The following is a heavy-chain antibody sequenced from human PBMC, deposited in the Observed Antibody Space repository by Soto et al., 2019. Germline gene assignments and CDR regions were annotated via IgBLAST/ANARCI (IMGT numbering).Heavy chain of an antibody. Sequence: PSETLSLTCTVSGGSISSYYWSWIRQPPGKGLEWIGYMYHSGSTNYNPSLKSRVTISVDTSKNQFSLKLSFVTAADTAVYYCARNPCGGSGGSCYSGGYYYYYNGMDVWGQGTTVTVSS. J-gene: IGHJ6*02. CDR3: ARNPCGGSGGSCYSGGYYYYYNGMDV. V-gene: IGHV4-59*01. CDR2: MYHSGST. CDR1: GGSISSYY. D-gene: IGHD2-15*01.